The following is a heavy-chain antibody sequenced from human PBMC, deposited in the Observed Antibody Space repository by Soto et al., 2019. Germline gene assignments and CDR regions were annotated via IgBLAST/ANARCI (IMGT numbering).Heavy chain of an antibody. V-gene: IGHV1-8*01. CDR1: GYTFTSYD. CDR2: MNPNSGNT. Sequence: GASVKVSCKASGYTFTSYDINWARQATGQGLEWMGWMNPNSGNTGYAQKFQGRVTMTRNTSISTAYMELSSLRSEDTAVYYCATVDYDFWSGSKGIGYWGQGTLVTVSS. J-gene: IGHJ4*02. D-gene: IGHD3-3*01. CDR3: ATVDYDFWSGSKGIGY.